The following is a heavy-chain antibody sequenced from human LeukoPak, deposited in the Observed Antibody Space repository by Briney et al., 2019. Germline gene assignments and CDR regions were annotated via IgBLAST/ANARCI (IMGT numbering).Heavy chain of an antibody. CDR2: IYYSGST. CDR1: GGSISSGDYY. V-gene: IGHV4-30-4*08. Sequence: SQTLSLTCTVSGGSISSGDYYWSWIRQPPGKGLEWIGYIYYSGSTYYNPSLKSRVTISVDTSKNQFSLKLSSVTAADTAVYYCASSSAYYDILTGYLKPYYFDYWGQGTLVTVSS. J-gene: IGHJ4*02. CDR3: ASSSAYYDILTGYLKPYYFDY. D-gene: IGHD3-9*01.